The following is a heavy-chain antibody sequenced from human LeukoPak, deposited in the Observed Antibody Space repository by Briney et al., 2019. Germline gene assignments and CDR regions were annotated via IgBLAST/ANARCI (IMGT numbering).Heavy chain of an antibody. CDR1: GFTFRNYW. CDR2: IKEDESEK. D-gene: IGHD4-17*01. J-gene: IGHJ4*02. V-gene: IGHV3-7*01. CDR3: ARDVMTTVILGGSAGG. Sequence: GGSLRLSCAAPGFTFRNYWMSWVRQTPGKELEWVANIKEDESEKYYVGSVKGRFTISRDNAKNSLYLQMNSLRAEDTAVYYCARDVMTTVILGGSAGGWGQGTLVTVSS.